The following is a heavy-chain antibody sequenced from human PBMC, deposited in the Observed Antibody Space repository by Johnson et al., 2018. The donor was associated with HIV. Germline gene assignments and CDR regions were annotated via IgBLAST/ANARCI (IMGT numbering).Heavy chain of an antibody. D-gene: IGHD6-19*01. Sequence: QVQLVESGGGVVQPGTSLRLSCAASGFTFSSYGIHWVRQAPGKGLEWVAFIWHDGRDVYYADSVKGRFTVSRDNSKNAVYLQMNSLRAEDTAVYYCARTTYSSPGAFDIWGQGTMVTVSS. CDR1: GFTFSSYG. CDR2: IWHDGRDV. J-gene: IGHJ3*02. V-gene: IGHV3-33*03. CDR3: ARTTYSSPGAFDI.